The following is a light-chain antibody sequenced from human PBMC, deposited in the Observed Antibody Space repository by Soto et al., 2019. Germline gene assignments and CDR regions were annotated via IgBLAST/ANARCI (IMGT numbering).Light chain of an antibody. V-gene: IGLV4-69*01. CDR3: QTWGTGIHV. CDR2: LNSDGSH. J-gene: IGLJ1*01. Sequence: QAVVTQSPSASASLGASVKLTCTLSSGHSSYAIAWHQQQPEKGPRYLMKLNSDGSHSKGDGIPDRFSGSSSGAERYLIISSLLSEDEADYYCQTWGTGIHVFGTGTKLTVL. CDR1: SGHSSYA.